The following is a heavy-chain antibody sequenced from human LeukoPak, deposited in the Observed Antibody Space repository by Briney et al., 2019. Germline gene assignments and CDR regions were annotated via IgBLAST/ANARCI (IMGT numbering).Heavy chain of an antibody. CDR3: AHINEGGTAFDI. CDR1: GFSLSTSGVG. J-gene: IGHJ3*02. D-gene: IGHD1-1*01. V-gene: IGHV2-5*02. CDR2: IYWDDEK. Sequence: SGPTLVKPTQTLTLTCTFSGFSLSTSGVGVSWIRQPPEKTLEWLALIYWDDEKRYSPSLKSRLTITKDTSKNQVALTMTNMDPVDTATYYCAHINEGGTAFDIWGQGTMVTVSS.